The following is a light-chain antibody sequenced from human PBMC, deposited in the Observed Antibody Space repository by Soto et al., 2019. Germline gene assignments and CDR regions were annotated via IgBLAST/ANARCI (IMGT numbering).Light chain of an antibody. Sequence: EMVLTQSPGTLSLSPGERATLSCRASQSVSNNYLAWYPQKPGQAPRLLIYGASNRATGIPDRFSGSGSGTDFTLTISRLEPEDFAVYSCQQYGSSGTFGQGTKVEIK. CDR2: GAS. J-gene: IGKJ1*01. CDR3: QQYGSSGT. CDR1: QSVSNNY. V-gene: IGKV3-20*01.